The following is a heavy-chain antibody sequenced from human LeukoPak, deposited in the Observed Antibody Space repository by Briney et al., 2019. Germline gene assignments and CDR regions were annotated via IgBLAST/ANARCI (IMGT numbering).Heavy chain of an antibody. D-gene: IGHD2-2*01. CDR1: GYTLTELS. CDR2: FDPEDGET. J-gene: IGHJ4*02. V-gene: IGHV1-24*01. CDR3: ARVAVGPGGYCSSTSCYPYPDY. Sequence: ASVKVSCKVSGYTLTELSMHWVRQAPGKGLEWMGGFDPEDGETIYAQKFQGRVTMTEDTSTDTAYMELSSLRSEDTAVYYCARVAVGPGGYCSSTSCYPYPDYWGQGTLVTVSS.